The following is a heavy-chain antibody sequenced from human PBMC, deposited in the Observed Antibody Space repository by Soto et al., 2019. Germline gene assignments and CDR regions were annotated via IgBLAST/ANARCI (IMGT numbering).Heavy chain of an antibody. J-gene: IGHJ5*02. CDR1: GGSISNYY. Sequence: SETLSLTCTVSGGSISNYYWSWIRQPAGKGLEWIGRIYTSGSTNYNPSLKSRVTMSVDTSKNQFSLKLSSVTAADTAVYYCARDVRYYDSSGYYAWFDPWGQGTLVTVSS. CDR3: ARDVRYYDSSGYYAWFDP. V-gene: IGHV4-4*07. CDR2: IYTSGST. D-gene: IGHD3-22*01.